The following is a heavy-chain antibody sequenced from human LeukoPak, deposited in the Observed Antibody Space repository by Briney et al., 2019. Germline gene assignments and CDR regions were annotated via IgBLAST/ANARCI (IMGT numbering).Heavy chain of an antibody. CDR1: GYTFTGYY. J-gene: IGHJ4*02. V-gene: IGHV1-2*02. D-gene: IGHD6-6*01. Sequence: ASVKVSCKASGYTFTGYYMHWVRQAPGQGLEWMGWINPNSGGTNYAQKFQGRVTMTRDTSISTAYMELSRLRSDDTAVYYCARVAYSSSSRGPFDYWGQGTLVTVSS. CDR3: ARVAYSSSSRGPFDY. CDR2: INPNSGGT.